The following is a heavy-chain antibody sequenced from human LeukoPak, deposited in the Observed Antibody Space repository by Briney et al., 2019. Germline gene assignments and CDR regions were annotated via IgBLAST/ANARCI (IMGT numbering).Heavy chain of an antibody. Sequence: PGGTLRLSCAVSGFTLSNYAMSWVRQAPGKGLEWVSGISSSGGSTYYPDSVKGRFTISRDNSKNTLFLLMNSLRAEDTAVYYCAKERYDSSGYYDYWGQGTLVTVSS. CDR3: AKERYDSSGYYDY. V-gene: IGHV3-23*01. J-gene: IGHJ4*02. D-gene: IGHD3-22*01. CDR2: ISSSGGST. CDR1: GFTLSNYA.